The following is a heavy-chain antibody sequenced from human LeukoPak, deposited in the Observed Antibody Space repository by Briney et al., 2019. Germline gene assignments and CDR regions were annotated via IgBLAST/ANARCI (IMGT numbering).Heavy chain of an antibody. V-gene: IGHV3-53*01. J-gene: IGHJ4*02. CDR3: ARDGFSSSWGLAY. CDR2: IYSGGST. Sequence: GGSLRLSCAASGFTVSSNYMSWVRQAPGKGLEWVTVIYSGGSTYYADSVKGRFTISRDNSKNTLYLQMNSLRVEDTAVYYCARDGFSSSWGLAYWGQGTLVTVSS. CDR1: GFTVSSNY. D-gene: IGHD6-13*01.